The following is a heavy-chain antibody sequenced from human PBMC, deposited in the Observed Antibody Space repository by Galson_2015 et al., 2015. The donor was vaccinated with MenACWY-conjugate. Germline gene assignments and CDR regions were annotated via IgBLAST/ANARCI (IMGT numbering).Heavy chain of an antibody. Sequence: PALVKPTQTLTLTCSFSGFSLSTGGMCVSWIRQPPGKALEWLALIDWEDDKYYSTFLKTRLTISKDTSTNQVVLTMTNMDPMDTATYYCARTTNGNYFYYYYMDVWGKGTTVTVSS. J-gene: IGHJ6*03. CDR3: ARTTNGNYFYYYYMDV. CDR2: IDWEDDK. D-gene: IGHD4-23*01. V-gene: IGHV2-70*01. CDR1: GFSLSTGGMC.